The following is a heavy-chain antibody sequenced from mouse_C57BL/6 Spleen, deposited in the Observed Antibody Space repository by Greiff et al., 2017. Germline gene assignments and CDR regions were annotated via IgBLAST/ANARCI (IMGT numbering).Heavy chain of an antibody. Sequence: VQLQPSGAELVRPGASVTLSCKASGYTFTDYEMHWVKQTPVHGLEWIGAIDPETGGTAYNQKFKGKAILTADKSSSTAYMELRSLTSEDSAVYYCTMMVTTGFAYWGQGTLVTVSA. CDR2: IDPETGGT. D-gene: IGHD2-2*01. J-gene: IGHJ3*01. CDR1: GYTFTDYE. V-gene: IGHV1-15*01. CDR3: TMMVTTGFAY.